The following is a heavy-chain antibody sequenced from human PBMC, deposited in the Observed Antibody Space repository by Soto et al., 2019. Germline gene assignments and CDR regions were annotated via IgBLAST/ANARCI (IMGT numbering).Heavy chain of an antibody. Sequence: GGSLRLSCAASGFTFSTYAMSWVRQAPGQGLQWGSALSGSGGSTYYADSVKGRFTISRDNSKNTLYLQMNSMRAEDTAVYYCAKGGGYCSGGSCYSGNYYYYGMDVWGQGTTVTVSS. D-gene: IGHD2-15*01. CDR1: GFTFSTYA. CDR2: LSGSGGST. V-gene: IGHV3-23*01. CDR3: AKGGGYCSGGSCYSGNYYYYGMDV. J-gene: IGHJ6*02.